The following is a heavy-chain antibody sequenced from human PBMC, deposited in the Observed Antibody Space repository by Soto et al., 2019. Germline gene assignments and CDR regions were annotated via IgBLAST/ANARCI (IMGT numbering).Heavy chain of an antibody. CDR1: GYTFTSYA. CDR3: ARDSCSNGVCYTSAFDY. Sequence: ASVKVSCKASGYTFTSYAMHWVRQAPGQRLDWMGWINAGNGNTIYSQKFQGRVTITRDTSASTAYMELSSLRSEDTAVYYCARDSCSNGVCYTSAFDYWGQGTLVTVSS. CDR2: INAGNGNT. J-gene: IGHJ4*02. D-gene: IGHD2-8*01. V-gene: IGHV1-3*01.